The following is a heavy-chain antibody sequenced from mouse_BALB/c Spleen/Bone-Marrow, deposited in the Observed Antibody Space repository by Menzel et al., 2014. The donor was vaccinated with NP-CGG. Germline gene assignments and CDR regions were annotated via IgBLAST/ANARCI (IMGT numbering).Heavy chain of an antibody. V-gene: IGHV1-54*01. CDR2: INPGSGSS. CDR3: ARSRGYDVGPFAF. D-gene: IGHD2-2*01. Sequence: QVQLQQPGAELVRPGTSVKVSCTASGYAFTNYLIEGVKQRPGQGLEWIGVINPGSGSSNYNENFKGKATLTADRSSSTAYMLLSSLTSDDSAVYFCARSRGYDVGPFAFWGQGTLVTVSA. CDR1: GYAFTNYL. J-gene: IGHJ3*01.